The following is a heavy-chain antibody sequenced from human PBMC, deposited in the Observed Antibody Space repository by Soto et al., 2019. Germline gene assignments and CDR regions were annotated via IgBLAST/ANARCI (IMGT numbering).Heavy chain of an antibody. J-gene: IGHJ6*02. V-gene: IGHV4-30-2*01. Sequence: QLQLQESGSGLVKPSQTLSLTCAVSGGSISSGGYSWSWIRQPPGKGLGWIGYIYHSGSTYYNPSLKSRVTISVDRSKNQFSLKLSSVTAADTAVYYCARGTWIPSNYCYGMDVWGQGTTVTVSS. CDR1: GGSISSGGYS. CDR2: IYHSGST. CDR3: ARGTWIPSNYCYGMDV. D-gene: IGHD5-18*01.